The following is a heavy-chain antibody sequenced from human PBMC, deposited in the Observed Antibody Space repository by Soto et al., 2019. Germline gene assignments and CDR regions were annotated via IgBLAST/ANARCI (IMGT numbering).Heavy chain of an antibody. CDR3: AKAIPYYDFWSGYGLYYYYYGMDV. J-gene: IGHJ6*02. D-gene: IGHD3-3*01. CDR2: ISGSGGST. CDR1: GFTFSSYA. Sequence: PVGSLRLSCAASGFTFSSYAMSWVRQAPGKGLEWVSAISGSGGSTYYADSVKGRFTISRDNSKNTLYLQMNSLRAEDTAVYYCAKAIPYYDFWSGYGLYYYYYGMDVWGQGTTVTVS. V-gene: IGHV3-23*01.